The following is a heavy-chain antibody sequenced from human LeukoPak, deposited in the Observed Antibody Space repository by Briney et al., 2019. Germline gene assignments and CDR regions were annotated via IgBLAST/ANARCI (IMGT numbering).Heavy chain of an antibody. J-gene: IGHJ6*03. Sequence: PSETLSLTCTVSGGSISGYYWGWIRQPPGKGLEWIGSIYHSGSTYYNPSLKSRVTISVDTSKNQFSLKLSSVTAADTAVYYCARDRGSENYYYYMDVWGKGTTVTVSS. CDR2: IYHSGST. V-gene: IGHV4-38-2*02. CDR1: GGSISGYY. CDR3: ARDRGSENYYYYMDV. D-gene: IGHD3-10*01.